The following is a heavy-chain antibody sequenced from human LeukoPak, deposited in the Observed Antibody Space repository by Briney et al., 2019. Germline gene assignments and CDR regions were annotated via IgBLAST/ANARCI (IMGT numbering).Heavy chain of an antibody. CDR2: ISSSSTI. D-gene: IGHD4-17*01. CDR3: ARDGEYGDYG. CDR1: GFTFSSYS. J-gene: IGHJ4*02. Sequence: WGSLRLSGAASGFTFSSYSMNWVRQDPGKGLEWVSYISSSSTIYYADSVKGRFTISRDNAKNSLYLQMNSLRAEDTAVYYCARDGEYGDYGWGQGTLVTVSS. V-gene: IGHV3-48*01.